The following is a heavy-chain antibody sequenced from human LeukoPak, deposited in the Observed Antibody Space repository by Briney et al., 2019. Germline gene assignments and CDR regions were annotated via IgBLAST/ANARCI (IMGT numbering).Heavy chain of an antibody. D-gene: IGHD3-22*01. CDR1: GGSISSSSYY. J-gene: IGHJ4*02. Sequence: SETLSLTCTVSGGSISSSSYYWGWIRQPPGKGLEWIGSIYYSGSTYYNPSLKSRVTISVDTSKNQFSLKLSSVTAADTAVYYCARRDDSSGFLNYWGQGTLVTISS. CDR3: ARRDDSSGFLNY. V-gene: IGHV4-39*07. CDR2: IYYSGST.